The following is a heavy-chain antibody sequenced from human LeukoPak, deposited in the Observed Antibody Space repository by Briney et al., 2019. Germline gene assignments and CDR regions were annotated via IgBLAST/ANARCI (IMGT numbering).Heavy chain of an antibody. CDR3: ARAPYDSSGRTIDY. D-gene: IGHD3-22*01. V-gene: IGHV1-2*02. J-gene: IGHJ4*02. CDR2: INPNSGGT. Sequence: ASVKVSCKASGYTFTGYYMHWVRQAPGQGLEWMGWINPNSGGTNYAQKFQGRVTMTRDTSISTAYMELSRLRSDDTAVYYCARAPYDSSGRTIDYWGQGTLVTVSS. CDR1: GYTFTGYY.